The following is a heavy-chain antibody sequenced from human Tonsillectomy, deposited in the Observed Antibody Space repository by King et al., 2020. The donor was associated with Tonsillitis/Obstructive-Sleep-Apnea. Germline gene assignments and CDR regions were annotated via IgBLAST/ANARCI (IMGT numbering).Heavy chain of an antibody. J-gene: IGHJ3*02. D-gene: IGHD3-22*01. CDR2: IYWDGDK. V-gene: IGHV2-5*02. CDR1: GFSLSTRGVG. Sequence: TLQESGPTVVKPTQTLTLTCTFSGFSLSTRGVGVDWIRQPPGKALEWLALIYWDGDKRYSPSLKSRLTITKDTSKNQVVLTMTNMDPVDTGTYYCAHSQDYYEEAFAFDIWGQGTMVTVSS. CDR3: AHSQDYYEEAFAFDI.